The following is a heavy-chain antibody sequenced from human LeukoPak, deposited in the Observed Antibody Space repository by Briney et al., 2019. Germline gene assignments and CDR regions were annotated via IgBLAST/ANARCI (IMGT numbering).Heavy chain of an antibody. CDR1: GYTFTSYG. D-gene: IGHD6-13*01. CDR2: ISAYNGNT. CDR3: AREYSSSWYLWSGAFDI. J-gene: IGHJ3*02. Sequence: GASVKVSCKAPGYTFTSYGISWVRQAPGQGLEWMGWISAYNGNTNYAQKLQGRVTMTTDTSTSTAYMELRSLRSDDTAVYYCAREYSSSWYLWSGAFDIWGQGTMVTVSS. V-gene: IGHV1-18*01.